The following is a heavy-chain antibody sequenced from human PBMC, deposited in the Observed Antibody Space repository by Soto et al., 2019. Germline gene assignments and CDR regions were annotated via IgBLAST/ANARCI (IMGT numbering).Heavy chain of an antibody. Sequence: QVQLVQSGAEVKKPGSSVKVSCKASGGTFSSYAISWVRQAPGQGLEWMGGIIPIFGTANYAQKFQGRVTITADESTSTANMELSSLRSEDTAVYYCARDLYCGARCSYYFDYWGQGTLVTVSS. CDR1: GGTFSSYA. J-gene: IGHJ4*02. V-gene: IGHV1-69*01. CDR2: IIPIFGTA. D-gene: IGHD2-21*01. CDR3: ARDLYCGARCSYYFDY.